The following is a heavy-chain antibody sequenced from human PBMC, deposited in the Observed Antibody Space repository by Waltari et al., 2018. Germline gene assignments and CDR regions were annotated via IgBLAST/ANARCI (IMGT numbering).Heavy chain of an antibody. J-gene: IGHJ4*02. D-gene: IGHD6-19*01. CDR3: AKRGGTGPVAVAGSHWDH. V-gene: IGHV3-23*03. CDR2: INRGCNGA. Sequence: EVQLLESGGGLVQPGGSLRLYCAASGFTFRTYALYWVRQAPGKGGVGVSSINRGCNGAYYKHSVKRRFTISRCNSKNTVYLEVNSLGVEDTGTYDCAKRGGTGPVAVAGSHWDHWGRGTLVSVS. CDR1: GFTFRTYA.